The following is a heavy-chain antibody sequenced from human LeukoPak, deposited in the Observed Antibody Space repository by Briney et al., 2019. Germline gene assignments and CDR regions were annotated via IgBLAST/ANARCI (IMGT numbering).Heavy chain of an antibody. CDR2: IYYSGST. CDR1: GGSISSSSYY. CDR3: ARESSSWLASWYNDY. D-gene: IGHD6-13*01. V-gene: IGHV4-39*07. Sequence: PSETLSLTCTVSGGSISSSSYYWGWIRQPPGKGLEWIGSIYYSGSTYYNPSLKSRVTISVDTSKNQFSLKLSSVTAADTAVYYCARESSSWLASWYNDYWGQGTLVTVSS. J-gene: IGHJ4*02.